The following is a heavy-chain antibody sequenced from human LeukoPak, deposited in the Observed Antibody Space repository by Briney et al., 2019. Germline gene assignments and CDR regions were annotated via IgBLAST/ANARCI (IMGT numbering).Heavy chain of an antibody. CDR1: GYTFTSYD. CDR3: ARGLSIAARPVEDY. D-gene: IGHD6-6*01. V-gene: IGHV1-8*01. CDR2: MNPNSGNT. J-gene: IGHJ4*02. Sequence: PGASVKVSCKASGYTFTSYDINWVRQATGQGLEWMGWMNPNSGNTGYAQKIQGRVTMTGNTSISTAYMELSSLRSEDTAVYYRARGLSIAARPVEDYWGQGTLVTVSS.